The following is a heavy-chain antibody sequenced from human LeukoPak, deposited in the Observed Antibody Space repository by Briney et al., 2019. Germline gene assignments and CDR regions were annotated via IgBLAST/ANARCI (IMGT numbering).Heavy chain of an antibody. V-gene: IGHV4-59*11. Sequence: PSETLSLTCTVSGGSISSHYWSWIRQPPGKGLEWIGYIYYSGSTNYNPSLKSRVTISVDTSKNQFSLKLSSVTAADTAVYYCARSRIAVAGNFDYWGQGTLVTVSS. CDR2: IYYSGST. D-gene: IGHD6-19*01. CDR3: ARSRIAVAGNFDY. J-gene: IGHJ4*02. CDR1: GGSISSHY.